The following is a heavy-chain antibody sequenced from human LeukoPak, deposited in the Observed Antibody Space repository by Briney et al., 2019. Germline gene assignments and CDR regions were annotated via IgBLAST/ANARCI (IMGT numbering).Heavy chain of an antibody. D-gene: IGHD3-10*01. V-gene: IGHV3-21*01. J-gene: IGHJ6*03. CDR2: ISSSSSYI. Sequence: GGSLRLSCAASGFTFSSYSMNWVRQAPGKGLEWVSSISSSSSYIYYADSVKGRFTISRDNAKNSLYLQMNSLRAEDTAVYYCAREAMVRGVIIGYYYYYYMDVWGKGTTVTISS. CDR3: AREAMVRGVIIGYYYYYYMDV. CDR1: GFTFSSYS.